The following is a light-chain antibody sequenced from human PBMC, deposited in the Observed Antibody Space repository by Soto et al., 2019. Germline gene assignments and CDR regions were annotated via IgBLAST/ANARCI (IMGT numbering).Light chain of an antibody. CDR3: QQYANSRT. Sequence: EIVLAQFPATLSVSPGERFTRSCRATQTIGNKLAWYQQKPGQAPRLLIYGASSRATGIPDRFSGSGSGTDFTLTISRLEPEDFALYYCQQYANSRTVGPGAKVEIK. CDR1: QTIGNK. V-gene: IGKV3-20*01. CDR2: GAS. J-gene: IGKJ1*01.